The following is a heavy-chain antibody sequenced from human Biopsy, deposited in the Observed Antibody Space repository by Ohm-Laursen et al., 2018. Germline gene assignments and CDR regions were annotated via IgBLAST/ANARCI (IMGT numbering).Heavy chain of an antibody. Sequence: TLSLTCSVSGDSISDSFHFWSWIRQPPGKGLEWIANVYDSGSTNYNPSLKSRVTISLDTSKNQFSLKLNSVTAADTAVYFCTRDVKRYCSGTSCYSGYFGMDVWGQGTTVTVSS. J-gene: IGHJ6*02. D-gene: IGHD2-2*01. V-gene: IGHV4-61*01. CDR1: GDSISDSFHF. CDR3: TRDVKRYCSGTSCYSGYFGMDV. CDR2: VYDSGST.